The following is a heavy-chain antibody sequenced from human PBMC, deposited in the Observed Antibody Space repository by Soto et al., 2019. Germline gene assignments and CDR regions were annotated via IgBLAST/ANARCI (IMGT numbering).Heavy chain of an antibody. CDR2: INPKFGDT. Sequence: QVRLVQSGAEVKEPGDSVRVSCEASGYTFTAYHIHWVRQAPGQGLEWMGWINPKFGDTGYAQDFQGRVDMTRDMSISTVYMELSRLTSDDTAIYYCARNMDYYYGRGSGNGHGVWGQGTTVTVFS. CDR3: ARNMDYYYGRGSGNGHGV. D-gene: IGHD3-10*02. J-gene: IGHJ6*02. CDR1: GYTFTAYH. V-gene: IGHV1-2*02.